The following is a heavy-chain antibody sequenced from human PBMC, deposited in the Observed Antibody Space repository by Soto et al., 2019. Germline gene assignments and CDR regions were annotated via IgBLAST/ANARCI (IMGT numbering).Heavy chain of an antibody. V-gene: IGHV4-31*03. J-gene: IGHJ4*02. D-gene: IGHD3-10*01. Sequence: QVQLQESGPGLVKPSQTLSLTCTVSGGSISSGGYYWSWIRQHPGKGLEWIGYIYYSGSTYYNPSLKRRVTISVDTSKNQFSLKLSSVTAADTAVYYCARYYYGSGSYLSGFDYWGQGTLVTVSS. CDR1: GGSISSGGYY. CDR2: IYYSGST. CDR3: ARYYYGSGSYLSGFDY.